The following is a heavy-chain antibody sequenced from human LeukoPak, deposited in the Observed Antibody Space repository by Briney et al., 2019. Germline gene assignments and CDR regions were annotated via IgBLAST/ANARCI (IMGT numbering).Heavy chain of an antibody. Sequence: SVKVSCKASGGTFSSYAISWVRQAPGQGLEWMGGIIHIFGTANYAQKFQGRVTITADESTSTAYMELSSLRSEDTAVYYCARDYIVVVPAAKGSWFDPWGQGTLVTVSS. CDR3: ARDYIVVVPAAKGSWFDP. J-gene: IGHJ5*02. CDR2: IIHIFGTA. V-gene: IGHV1-69*13. CDR1: GGTFSSYA. D-gene: IGHD2-2*01.